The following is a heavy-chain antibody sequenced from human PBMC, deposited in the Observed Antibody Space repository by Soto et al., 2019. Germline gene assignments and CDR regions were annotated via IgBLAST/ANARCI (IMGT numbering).Heavy chain of an antibody. J-gene: IGHJ6*03. V-gene: IGHV3-21*01. D-gene: IGHD3-3*01. CDR3: ARDEEIGYDFWSGYYRWVYMDV. Sequence: GGSLRLSCAASGFTFSSYSMNWVRQAPGKGLEWVSSISSSSSYIYYADSVKGRFTISRDNAKNSLYLQMNSLRAEETAVYYCARDEEIGYDFWSGYYRWVYMDVWGKGTTVTVSS. CDR2: ISSSSSYI. CDR1: GFTFSSYS.